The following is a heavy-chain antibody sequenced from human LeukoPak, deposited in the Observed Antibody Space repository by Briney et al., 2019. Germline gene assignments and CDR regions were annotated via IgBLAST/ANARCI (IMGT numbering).Heavy chain of an antibody. V-gene: IGHV3-74*01. CDR3: ARGGDGSNIYWYFDL. CDR1: GFTFSTHW. CDR2: MNSDGSSS. Sequence: GGSLRLSCAASGFTFSTHWMHWARQAPGKGLEWVSRMNSDGSSSSYADSVKGRFTISRDNAKSKLYLQMNSLRAEDTAVYYCARGGDGSNIYWYFDLWGRGTLVTVSS. D-gene: IGHD5-24*01. J-gene: IGHJ2*01.